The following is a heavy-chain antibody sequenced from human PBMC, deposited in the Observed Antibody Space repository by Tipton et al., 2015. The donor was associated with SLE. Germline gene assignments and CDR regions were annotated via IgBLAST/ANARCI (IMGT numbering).Heavy chain of an antibody. CDR1: GGSVSSGNYY. V-gene: IGHV4-31*03. CDR2: IYYTGST. Sequence: TLSLTCTVSGGSVSSGNYYWSWIRQPPGKGLEWIGFIYYTGSTNYNPSLKSRLTISVDTSNNHFSLNLGSVTAADSAMYFCARSTFTYGDFDSWGQGTLVTVSS. J-gene: IGHJ4*02. CDR3: ARSTFTYGDFDS. D-gene: IGHD4-17*01.